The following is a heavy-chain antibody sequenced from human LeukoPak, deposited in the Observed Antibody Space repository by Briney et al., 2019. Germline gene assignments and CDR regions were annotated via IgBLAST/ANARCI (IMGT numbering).Heavy chain of an antibody. CDR3: ARAPRKAWFDP. CDR1: GGSILSSSYY. Sequence: SETLSLTCTVSGGSILSSSYYWGWIRQPPGKGLEWIGSIYYSGTTYYNPSLKSRVTISVDTSKNQFSLRLTSVTAADTAVYYCARAPRKAWFDPWGQGTLVTVSS. V-gene: IGHV4-39*07. D-gene: IGHD1-14*01. J-gene: IGHJ5*02. CDR2: IYYSGTT.